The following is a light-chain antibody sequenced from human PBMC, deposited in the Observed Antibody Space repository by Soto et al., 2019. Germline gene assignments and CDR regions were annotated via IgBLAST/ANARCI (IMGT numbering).Light chain of an antibody. V-gene: IGKV3-20*01. CDR1: QYVSSTY. CDR3: HQYDNSRDT. Sequence: EIVLTQSPGTLSLSPGERATLSCRASQYVSSTYLAWYQQKPGQAPRLLMYGTSSRAPGIPDRFSGSGSGTDFTLTISRLEPEDFAVYYWHQYDNSRDTCGQGTKVEIK. J-gene: IGKJ1*01. CDR2: GTS.